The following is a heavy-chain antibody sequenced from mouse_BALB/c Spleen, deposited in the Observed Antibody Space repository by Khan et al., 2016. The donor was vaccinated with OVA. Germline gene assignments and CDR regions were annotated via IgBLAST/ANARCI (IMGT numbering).Heavy chain of an antibody. D-gene: IGHD1-1*01. CDR1: GFNIKDTY. CDR3: ATYYYGSSRYFDY. J-gene: IGHJ2*01. Sequence: VRLQQSGAELVKPGASVKLSCTLTGFNIKDTYMHWVKQRPEQGLEWIGRIDPANGNTKYDPKFQGKATITADTSSNTAYLQLSSLPSEDTAVYYSATYYYGSSRYFDYWGQGTTLTVSS. V-gene: IGHV14-3*02. CDR2: IDPANGNT.